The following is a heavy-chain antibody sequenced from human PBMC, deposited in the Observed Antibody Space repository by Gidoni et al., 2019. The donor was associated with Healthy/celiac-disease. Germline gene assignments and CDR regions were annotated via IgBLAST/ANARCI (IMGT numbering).Heavy chain of an antibody. V-gene: IGHV3-23*04. CDR1: GFPFSSSA. D-gene: IGHD4-4*01. Sequence: EVQLVESGGGLVQPGGSLRLSCAASGFPFSSSAMSWVRQAPGKGLEWVSAISGSGGSTYYADSVKGRFTISRDNSKNTLYLQMNSLRAEDTAVYYCAKPGRSTVTTRSLFYWGQGTLVTVSS. CDR2: ISGSGGST. CDR3: AKPGRSTVTTRSLFY. J-gene: IGHJ4*02.